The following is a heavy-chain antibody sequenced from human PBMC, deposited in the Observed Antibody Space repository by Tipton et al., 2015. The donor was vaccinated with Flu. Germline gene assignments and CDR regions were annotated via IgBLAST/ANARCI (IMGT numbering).Heavy chain of an antibody. CDR1: GGSISDYY. J-gene: IGHJ5*02. CDR3: ARVSPGVESWFDP. CDR2: SSGSSGHT. V-gene: IGHV4-4*08. Sequence: TLSLTCTVSGGSISDYYWSWIRQPPGKGLVWIAYSSGSSGHTNYNPSLKSRGTISVDTSKNQFSLNLSSVTAADTAVYYCARVSPGVESWFDPWGQGTLVTVSS. D-gene: IGHD3-3*01.